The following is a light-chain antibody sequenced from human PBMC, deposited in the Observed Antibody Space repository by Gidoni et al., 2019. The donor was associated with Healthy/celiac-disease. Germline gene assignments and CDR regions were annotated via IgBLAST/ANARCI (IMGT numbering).Light chain of an antibody. J-gene: IGLJ2*01. CDR2: QDS. CDR1: KLGDKY. V-gene: IGLV3-1*01. CDR3: QAWDSTTFVV. Sequence: SYELTQPPSVSVSPGQTASITCSGEKLGDKYACWYQQKPGQSPGLVIYQDSKRPSGIPERFSGSNSGNTATLTISGTQAMDEADYYCQAWDSTTFVVFGGGTKLTVL.